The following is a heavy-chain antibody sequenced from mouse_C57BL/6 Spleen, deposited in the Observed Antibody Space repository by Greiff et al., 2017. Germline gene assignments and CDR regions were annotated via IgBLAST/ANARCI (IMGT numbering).Heavy chain of an antibody. J-gene: IGHJ2*01. CDR1: GFSLSTSGMG. CDR3: ARRGDYYFDY. CDR2: IYWDDDK. V-gene: IGHV8-12*01. Sequence: QVTLKECGPGILQSSQTLSLTCSFSGFSLSTSGMGVSWIRQPSGKGLEWLAHIYWDDDKRYNPSLKSQLTISKDTSRNQVFLKITSVDTADTATYYCARRGDYYFDYWGHGTTLTVSS.